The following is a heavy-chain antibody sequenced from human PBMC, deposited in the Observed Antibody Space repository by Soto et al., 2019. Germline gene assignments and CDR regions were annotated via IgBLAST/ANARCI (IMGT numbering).Heavy chain of an antibody. V-gene: IGHV1-46*03. J-gene: IGHJ4*02. CDR1: GYTFTSYY. CDR3: ARVGYRGYDSHYFDY. D-gene: IGHD5-12*01. Sequence: QVQLVQSGAEVKKPVASVKVSCKASGYTFTSYYMNWVRQAPGQGLEWMGIINPSGGSTSYEQKFQGRVTMTRDTSTSRVYMELSSLRSEDTAVYYCARVGYRGYDSHYFDYWGQGTLVTVSS. CDR2: INPSGGST.